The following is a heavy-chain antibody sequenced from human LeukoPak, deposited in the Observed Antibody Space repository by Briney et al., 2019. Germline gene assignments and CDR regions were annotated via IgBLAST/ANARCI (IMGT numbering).Heavy chain of an antibody. Sequence: PSETLSLTCTVSGGSISSSSYHWSWIRQPPGKGLEWIGYIYYSGSTNYNPSLKSRVTISVDTSKNQFSLKLSSVTAADTAVYYCARGEPLGPGDYWGQGTLVTVSS. CDR2: IYYSGST. CDR1: GGSISSSSYH. J-gene: IGHJ4*02. D-gene: IGHD1-14*01. V-gene: IGHV4-61*01. CDR3: ARGEPLGPGDY.